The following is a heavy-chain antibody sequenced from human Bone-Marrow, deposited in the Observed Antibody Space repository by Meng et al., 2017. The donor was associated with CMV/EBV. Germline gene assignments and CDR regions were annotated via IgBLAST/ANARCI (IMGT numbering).Heavy chain of an antibody. CDR2: ISSSSSYI. CDR1: GFTFSSYS. CDR3: ARDQDYGDIPDFDY. V-gene: IGHV3-21*01. Sequence: GESLKISCAASGFTFSSYSMNWVRQAPGKGLEWVSSISSSSSYIYYADSVKGRFTISRDNAKNSLYLQMNSLRAEDTAVYYCARDQDYGDIPDFDYWGQGTLVTFSS. D-gene: IGHD4-17*01. J-gene: IGHJ4*02.